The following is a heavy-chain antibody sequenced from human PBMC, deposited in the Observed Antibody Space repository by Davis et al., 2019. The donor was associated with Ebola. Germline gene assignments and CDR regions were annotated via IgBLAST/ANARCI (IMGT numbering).Heavy chain of an antibody. D-gene: IGHD6-19*01. J-gene: IGHJ2*01. CDR2: MNPNSGNT. V-gene: IGHV1-8*01. Sequence: ASVKASCKASGYTFTSYDINWVRQATGQGLEWMGWMNPNSGNTGYAQKFQGRVTMTRNTSISTAYMELSSLRSEDTAVYYCARASSSGWYVDFDLWGRGTLVTVSS. CDR3: ARASSSGWYVDFDL. CDR1: GYTFTSYD.